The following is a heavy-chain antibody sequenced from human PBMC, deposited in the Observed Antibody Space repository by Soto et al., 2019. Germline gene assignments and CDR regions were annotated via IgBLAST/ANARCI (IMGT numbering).Heavy chain of an antibody. CDR3: ARGSTGIAAAVG. J-gene: IGHJ4*02. CDR2: IWYDGSNK. V-gene: IGHV3-33*01. Sequence: GGSLRLSCAASGFTFSSYGMHWVRQAPGKGLEWVAVIWYDGSNKYYADSVKGRFTISRDNSKNTLYLQMNSLRAEDTAVYYCARGSTGIAAAVGWGQGTLVTVSS. CDR1: GFTFSSYG. D-gene: IGHD6-13*01.